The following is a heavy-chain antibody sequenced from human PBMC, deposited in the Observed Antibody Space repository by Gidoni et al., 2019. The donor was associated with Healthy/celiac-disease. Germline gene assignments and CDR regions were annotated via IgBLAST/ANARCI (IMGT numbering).Heavy chain of an antibody. CDR1: GGTFSSYA. CDR3: AREEPLYYYGSGSYYSSN. CDR2: IIPILGIA. Sequence: QVQLVQSGAEVKKPGSSVKVSCKASGGTFSSYAISWVRQAPGQGLEGMGRIIPILGIANYAQKFQGRVTITADKSTSTAYMELSSLRSEDTAVYYCAREEPLYYYGSGSYYSSNWGQGTLVTVSS. D-gene: IGHD3-10*01. J-gene: IGHJ4*02. V-gene: IGHV1-69*04.